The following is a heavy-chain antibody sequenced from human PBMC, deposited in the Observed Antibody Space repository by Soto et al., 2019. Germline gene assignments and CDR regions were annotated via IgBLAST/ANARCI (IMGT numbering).Heavy chain of an antibody. CDR2: IYHNGST. J-gene: IGHJ3*02. Sequence: QVQLQESGPGLVKPSGTLSLTCAVSGASISSSNWWSWVRQPPGKGLEWIGEIYHNGSTNYNPSLRSRVTISVDKSKDHFSLKLRSVTAADTAVYYCAVGGSVDAFDIWGQGTMVTVSS. V-gene: IGHV4-4*02. CDR3: AVGGSVDAFDI. CDR1: GASISSSNW.